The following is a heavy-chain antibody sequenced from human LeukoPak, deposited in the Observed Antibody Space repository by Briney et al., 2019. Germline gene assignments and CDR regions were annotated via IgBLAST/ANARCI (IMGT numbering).Heavy chain of an antibody. CDR2: LTQDGSEK. CDR1: GFSFSTYW. CDR3: ARDRWGLLGGDF. Sequence: GGSLRLSCAASGFSFSTYWMSWVRQAPGKGLEWVASLTQDGSEKYYVDSVKGRFTISRDNAKTSLYLQMNGLRAEDTAVYYCARDRWGLLGGDFWGQGPLVTVSS. D-gene: IGHD2-8*01. J-gene: IGHJ4*02. V-gene: IGHV3-7*04.